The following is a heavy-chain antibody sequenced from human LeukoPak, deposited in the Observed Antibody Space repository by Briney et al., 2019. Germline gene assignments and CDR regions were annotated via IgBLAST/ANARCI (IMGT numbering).Heavy chain of an antibody. CDR1: GGSISSSSYY. J-gene: IGHJ4*02. CDR2: IYYSGST. D-gene: IGHD6-19*01. CDR3: ASRRYSSGRDY. V-gene: IGHV4-39*01. Sequence: SEPLSLTCTVSGGSISSSSYYWGWIRQPPGKGLEWIGSIYYSGSTYYNPSLKSRVTISVDTSKNQFSLKLSSVTAADTAVYYCASRRYSSGRDYWGQGTLVTVSS.